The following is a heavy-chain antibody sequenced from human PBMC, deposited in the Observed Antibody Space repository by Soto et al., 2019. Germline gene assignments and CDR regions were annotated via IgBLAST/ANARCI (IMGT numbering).Heavy chain of an antibody. CDR2: IIPILGIA. V-gene: IGHV1-69*08. CDR3: ARDLLGYYYDSSGYYAIDY. D-gene: IGHD3-22*01. CDR1: GGTFSSYT. J-gene: IGHJ4*02. Sequence: VQLVQSGAEVKKPGSSVKVSCKASGGTFSSYTISWVRQAPGQGLEWMGRIIPILGIANYAQKFQGRVTITADKSTSTAYMELSSLRSEDTAVYYCARDLLGYYYDSSGYYAIDYWGQGTLVTVSS.